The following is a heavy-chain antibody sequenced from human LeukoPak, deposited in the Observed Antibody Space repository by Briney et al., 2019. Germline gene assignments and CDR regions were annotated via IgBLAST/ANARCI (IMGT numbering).Heavy chain of an antibody. J-gene: IGHJ6*04. CDR1: GDSITSRNW. V-gene: IGHV4-4*02. CDR2: INHSGST. Sequence: SETLSLTCSVSGDSITSRNWWTWVRQTPEKGLEWIGEINHSGSTNYNPSLKSRVTISVDTSKNQFSLKLSSVTAADTAVYYCARAVLLWFGGHASWMDVWGKGTTVTISS. CDR3: ARAVLLWFGGHASWMDV. D-gene: IGHD3-10*01.